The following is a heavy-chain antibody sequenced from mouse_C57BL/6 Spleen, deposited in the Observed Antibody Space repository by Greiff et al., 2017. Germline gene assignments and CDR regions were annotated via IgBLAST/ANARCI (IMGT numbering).Heavy chain of an antibody. J-gene: IGHJ3*01. Sequence: EVQGVESGGGLVKPGGSLKLSCAASGFTFSSYAMSWVRQTPEKRLEWVATLSDGGSYTYYPDNVKGRFTISRDNAKNNLYLQMSHLKSEDTAMYYCAREDYGSSPFAYWGQGTLVTVSA. CDR1: GFTFSSYA. CDR2: LSDGGSYT. CDR3: AREDYGSSPFAY. D-gene: IGHD1-1*01. V-gene: IGHV5-4*01.